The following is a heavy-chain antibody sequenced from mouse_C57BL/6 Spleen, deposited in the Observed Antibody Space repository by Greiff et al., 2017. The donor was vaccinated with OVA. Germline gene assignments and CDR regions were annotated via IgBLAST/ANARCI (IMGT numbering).Heavy chain of an antibody. Sequence: EVKVVESGGGLVKPGGSLKLSCAASGFTFSSYAMSWVRQTPEKRLEWVATISDGGSYTYYPDNVKGRFTISRDNAKNNLYLQMSHLKSEDTAMYYCARGMITTVVDAMDYWGQGTSVTVSS. D-gene: IGHD1-1*01. CDR1: GFTFSSYA. CDR2: ISDGGSYT. CDR3: ARGMITTVVDAMDY. V-gene: IGHV5-4*03. J-gene: IGHJ4*01.